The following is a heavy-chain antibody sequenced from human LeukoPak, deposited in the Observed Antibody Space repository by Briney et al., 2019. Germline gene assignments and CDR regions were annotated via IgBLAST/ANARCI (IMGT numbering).Heavy chain of an antibody. CDR3: AKRGPGSPQSGKYYFDY. J-gene: IGHJ4*02. Sequence: PGGSLRLSCAASGFTFSSYWMHWVRQAPGKGLVWVSRINSDGSSTSYADSVKGRFTISRDNSKNTLYLQMNSLRAEDTAVYYCAKRGPGSPQSGKYYFDYWGQGTLVTVSS. CDR1: GFTFSSYW. V-gene: IGHV3-74*01. D-gene: IGHD3-10*01. CDR2: INSDGSST.